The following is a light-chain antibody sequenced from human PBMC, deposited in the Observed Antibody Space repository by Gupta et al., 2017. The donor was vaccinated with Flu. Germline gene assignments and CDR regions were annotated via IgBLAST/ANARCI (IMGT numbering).Light chain of an antibody. V-gene: IGLV2-23*01. Sequence: QSPLPQPAPVSGSQGQSIAIPSTGTSNYVGSYNFVSWYQHHPGKAPKLIIYEGTKRPSGVSNRFSGSESGNTASLTISGLQAEDEADYYCCSYAHYVRIGGGTKVTVL. CDR1: SNYVGSYNF. J-gene: IGLJ2*01. CDR3: CSYAHYVR. CDR2: EGT.